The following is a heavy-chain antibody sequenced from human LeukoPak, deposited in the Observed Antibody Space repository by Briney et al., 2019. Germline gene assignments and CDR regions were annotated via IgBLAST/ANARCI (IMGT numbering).Heavy chain of an antibody. CDR2: IKQDGSEK. D-gene: IGHD2-2*01. V-gene: IGHV3-7*03. CDR3: ARGWRGSRQYCSSTSCHNPKNAFDI. CDR1: GFTFSSYW. J-gene: IGHJ3*02. Sequence: GGSLRLSCAASGFTFSSYWMSWVRQAPGKGLEWVANIKQDGSEKYYVDSVKGRSTISRDNAKNSLYLQMNSLRAEDTAVYYCARGWRGSRQYCSSTSCHNPKNAFDIWGQGTMVTVSS.